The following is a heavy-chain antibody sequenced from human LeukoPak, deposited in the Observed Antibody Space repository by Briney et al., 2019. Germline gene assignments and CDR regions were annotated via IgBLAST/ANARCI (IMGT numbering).Heavy chain of an antibody. V-gene: IGHV4-34*04. D-gene: IGHD5-18*01. J-gene: IGHJ6*03. CDR2: NHYTGGT. Sequence: SETLSLTCAVYGGSISGYYWSWIRQPPGKGLEWVGGNHYTGGTSHNPPLQNRATISIDTSKNQFSLKLSSVTAADTAVYFCARVGYSYVINDWSRTGLGAYPTKYYYHMDVWGKGTTVTVSS. CDR3: ARVGYSYVINDWSRTGLGAYPTKYYYHMDV. CDR1: GGSISGYY.